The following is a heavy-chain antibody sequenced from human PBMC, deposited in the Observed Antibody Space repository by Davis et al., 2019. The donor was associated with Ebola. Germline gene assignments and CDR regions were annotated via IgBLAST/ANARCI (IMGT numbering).Heavy chain of an antibody. CDR1: GGSISSSNYY. V-gene: IGHV4-39*01. Sequence: SETLSLTCTVSGGSISSSNYYWGWIRQPPGKGLEWIGSIYYSGSTYYNPSLKSRVTISVDTSKNQFSLKLSSVTAADTAVYYCAGGGMYGFDYWGQGTLVTVSS. J-gene: IGHJ4*02. CDR3: AGGGMYGFDY. D-gene: IGHD2-8*01. CDR2: IYYSGST.